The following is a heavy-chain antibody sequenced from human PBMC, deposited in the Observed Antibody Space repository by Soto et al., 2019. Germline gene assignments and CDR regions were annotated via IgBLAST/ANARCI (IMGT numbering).Heavy chain of an antibody. CDR2: MNPGSGDT. V-gene: IGHV1-8*01. CDR3: ARMASFGSLNWFDP. J-gene: IGHJ5*02. CDR1: GYTFTNND. D-gene: IGHD5-18*01. Sequence: GASVKVSCKASGYTFTNNDVTWVRQATGRGLEWMGWMNPGSGDTGYAQKFQGRVTMTRNISIATAYMELSSLRSEDTAIYYCARMASFGSLNWFDPWGQGTLVTVSS.